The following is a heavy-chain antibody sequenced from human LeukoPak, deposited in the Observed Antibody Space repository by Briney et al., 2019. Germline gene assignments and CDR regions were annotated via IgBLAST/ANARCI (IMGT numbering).Heavy chain of an antibody. CDR3: AKDLGSSGYYY. D-gene: IGHD3-22*01. V-gene: IGHV3-23*01. CDR2: ISGSGGST. CDR1: GFTFSSYA. J-gene: IGHJ4*02. Sequence: GGSLRLSCAASGFTFSSYAMSWVRQAPGKGLEWVSAISGSGGSTYYADSVKGRLTISRDNSKNTLYLQMNSLRAEDTAVYYCAKDLGSSGYYYWGQGTLVTVSS.